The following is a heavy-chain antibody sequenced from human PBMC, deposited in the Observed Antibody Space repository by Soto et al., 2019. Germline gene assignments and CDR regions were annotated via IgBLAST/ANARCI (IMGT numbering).Heavy chain of an antibody. CDR3: ACGGSIVVATRRLIDV. D-gene: IGHD3-22*01. V-gene: IGHV4-59*03. Sequence: QVQLQESGPTLVKPSETLSLTCTVSGGSIRSYCWTWIRQPPREGLEWIGCSCNSGNTNYNPSLKSRVAISIDTQKNQFSLQLSSVTVADTAFYYCACGGSIVVATRRLIDVWGKGTTVPFSS. J-gene: IGHJ6*03. CDR1: GGSIRSYC. CDR2: SCNSGNT.